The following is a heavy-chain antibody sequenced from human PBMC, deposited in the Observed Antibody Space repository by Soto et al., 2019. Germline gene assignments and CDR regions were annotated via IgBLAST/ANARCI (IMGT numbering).Heavy chain of an antibody. Sequence: GSLRLSCAASGFTFSSYAMSWVRQAPGKGKEWVSAISGSGGSTYYADSVKGRFTISRDNSKNTLYLQMNSLRAEDTAVYYCAKDLRVVPAAPDAFDIWGQGTMVTVSS. CDR2: ISGSGGST. CDR3: AKDLRVVPAAPDAFDI. J-gene: IGHJ3*02. V-gene: IGHV3-23*01. D-gene: IGHD2-2*01. CDR1: GFTFSSYA.